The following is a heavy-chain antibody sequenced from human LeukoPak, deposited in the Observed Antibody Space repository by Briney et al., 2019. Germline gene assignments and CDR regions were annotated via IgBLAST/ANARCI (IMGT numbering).Heavy chain of an antibody. CDR3: ARALDYYGSGSYPYGMDV. CDR1: GYSFPSYW. CDR2: IYPGDSDT. V-gene: IGHV5-51*01. J-gene: IGHJ6*02. Sequence: LGESLKISCKGSGYSFPSYWIGWVRQMPGKGLEWMGIIYPGDSDTRYSPSFQGQVTISADKSISTAYRQWSSLKASDTAMYYCARALDYYGSGSYPYGMDVWGQGTTVTVSS. D-gene: IGHD3-10*01.